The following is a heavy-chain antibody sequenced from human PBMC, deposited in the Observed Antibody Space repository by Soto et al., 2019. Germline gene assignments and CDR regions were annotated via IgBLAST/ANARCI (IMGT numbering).Heavy chain of an antibody. V-gene: IGHV3-11*01. Sequence: PGGSLRLSCAASGFTFSDYYMSWIRQAPGKGLEWVSYISSSGSTIYYADSVKGRFTISRDNAKNSLYLQMNSLRAEDTAVYYCARDREPPNCISTSCYRWFDPWGQGTLVTVSS. CDR3: ARDREPPNCISTSCYRWFDP. CDR1: GFTFSDYY. J-gene: IGHJ5*02. CDR2: ISSSGSTI. D-gene: IGHD2-2*02.